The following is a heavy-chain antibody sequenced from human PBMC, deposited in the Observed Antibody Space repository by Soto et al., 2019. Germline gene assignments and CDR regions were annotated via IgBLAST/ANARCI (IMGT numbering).Heavy chain of an antibody. CDR2: IYYSGST. V-gene: IGHV4-59*01. CDR3: ARDKGWYDSSGYYYEDGWFDP. D-gene: IGHD3-22*01. J-gene: IGHJ5*02. Sequence: SETLSLTCTVSGGSISIYYWSWIRHPPGKGLEWIGYIYYSGSTNYNPSLKSRVTISVDTSKNQFSLKLSSVTAADTAVYYCARDKGWYDSSGYYYEDGWFDPWGQGTLVTVSS. CDR1: GGSISIYY.